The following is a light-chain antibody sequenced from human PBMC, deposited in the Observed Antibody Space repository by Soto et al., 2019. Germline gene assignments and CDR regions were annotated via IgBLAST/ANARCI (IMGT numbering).Light chain of an antibody. J-gene: IGKJ4*01. CDR2: GAT. V-gene: IGKV3-20*01. CDR3: QQYGNSVT. CDR1: QSVRSSY. Sequence: EIVLTQSPGTLSLSPGERATLSCRASQSVRSSYVAWYQQIPGQAPRLLIFGATTRATGIPDRFSGSGSGTDFTLTSSRLEPEDFAVYYCQQYGNSVTFGGGTKVDIK.